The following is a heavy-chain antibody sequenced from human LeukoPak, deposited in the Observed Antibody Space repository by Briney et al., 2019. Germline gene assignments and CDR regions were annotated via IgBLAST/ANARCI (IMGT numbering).Heavy chain of an antibody. CDR3: GRVYNSNPQGAFDI. D-gene: IGHD1-20*01. V-gene: IGHV6-1*01. CDR2: TYYRSKWYN. Sequence: SQTLSLTCAISGDSVSSNIASWNWIRQSPSRGLEWLGRTYYRSKWYNDYAVSVKSRMIINPDTSKNQFSLQLSSVTPEDTAVYYCGRVYNSNPQGAFDIWGQGTLVTVSS. CDR1: GDSVSSNIAS. J-gene: IGHJ3*02.